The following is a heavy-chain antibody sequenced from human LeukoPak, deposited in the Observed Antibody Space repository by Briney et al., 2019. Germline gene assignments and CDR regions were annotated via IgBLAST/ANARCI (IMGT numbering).Heavy chain of an antibody. CDR1: GYTFTGYY. CDR3: ARPLTTSGWYFDL. J-gene: IGHJ2*01. V-gene: IGHV1-2*02. D-gene: IGHD1-14*01. CDR2: INPNSGGT. Sequence: ASVKVSCKASGYTFTGYYIHWVRQAPGQGLEWMGWINPNSGGTNYAQKFQDRVTMTRDTSISTAYMELSSLRSDDTAIYYCARPLTTSGWYFDLWGRGTLVTVSS.